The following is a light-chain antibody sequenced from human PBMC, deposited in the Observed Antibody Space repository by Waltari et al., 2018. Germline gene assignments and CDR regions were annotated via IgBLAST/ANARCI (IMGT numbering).Light chain of an antibody. CDR1: TLGNRF. J-gene: IGLJ2*01. Sequence: SYELTQPPSVSVSPGQTASITCSGDTLGNRFASWYQQRPGQSPVLIIFQDMKRPSGIPERFSGSNSGNTATLTISGTQAMDEADYFCQAWDSNTVVFGGGTKLTVL. CDR2: QDM. CDR3: QAWDSNTVV. V-gene: IGLV3-1*01.